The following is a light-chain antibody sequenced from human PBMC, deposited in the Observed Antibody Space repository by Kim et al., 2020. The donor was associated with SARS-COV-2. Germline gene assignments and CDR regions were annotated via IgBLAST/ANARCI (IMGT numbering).Light chain of an antibody. V-gene: IGLV2-14*03. Sequence: QSSHISCNGTGSAVGGYNYVSWYHKHPGKAPNLLIYDVINRPSGVFIRFSGSTSGNTASLTIYGLQAEDEADYYCSSYTGSSTYVFGPATKVTVL. CDR2: DVI. CDR1: GSAVGGYNY. J-gene: IGLJ1*01. CDR3: SSYTGSSTYV.